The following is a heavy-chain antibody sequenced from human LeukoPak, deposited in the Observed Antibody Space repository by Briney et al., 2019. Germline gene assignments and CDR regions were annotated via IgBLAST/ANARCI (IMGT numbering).Heavy chain of an antibody. Sequence: TGGSLRLSCAASGFTFSSYGMHWVRQAPGKGLEWVAMIWYDGSNTYYADSVKGRFTISRDNSKNTLFLQMDSLRAEDTAVYYCARGRSTTHFDYWGQGTLVTVSS. D-gene: IGHD5/OR15-5a*01. V-gene: IGHV3-33*01. CDR2: IWYDGSNT. CDR3: ARGRSTTHFDY. J-gene: IGHJ4*02. CDR1: GFTFSSYG.